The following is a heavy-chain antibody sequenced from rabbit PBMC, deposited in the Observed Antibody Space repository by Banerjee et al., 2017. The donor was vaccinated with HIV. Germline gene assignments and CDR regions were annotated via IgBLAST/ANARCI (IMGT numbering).Heavy chain of an antibody. CDR1: GFSFSSSYY. Sequence: QSLEESGGDLVKPGASLTLTCTASGFSFSSSYYMCWVRQAPGKGLEWIASIDTNIVTTWYASWAKGRFTISKTSSTTVTLQMTSLTAADTATYFCARADYLPSGAADDLDLWGQGTLVTVS. CDR2: IDTNIVTT. CDR3: ARADYLPSGAADDLDL. D-gene: IGHD1-1*01. J-gene: IGHJ3*01. V-gene: IGHV1S40*01.